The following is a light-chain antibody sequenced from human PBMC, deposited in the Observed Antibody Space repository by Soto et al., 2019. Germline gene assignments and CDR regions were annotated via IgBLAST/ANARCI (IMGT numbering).Light chain of an antibody. J-gene: IGKJ2*01. CDR2: AAS. CDR3: QQSYSSPQMYT. V-gene: IGKV1-39*01. CDR1: HSISNS. Sequence: DIQMTQSPSSLSTSVGDRVTITCRASHSISNSLNWYQQKPGKAPDLLIYAASNLQSGVPSRFTGSGSGTDFTLTISSLQPEDFTTYYCQQSYSSPQMYTFGQGTKLEIK.